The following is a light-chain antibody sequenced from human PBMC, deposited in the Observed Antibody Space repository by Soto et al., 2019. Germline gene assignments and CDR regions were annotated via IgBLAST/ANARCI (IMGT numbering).Light chain of an antibody. J-gene: IGLJ1*01. CDR2: GVT. CDR3: SSFTSNRIYV. V-gene: IGLV2-14*03. Sequence: QSALTQPTSVSGSPGQSISISCTGNHNDIGTYDYVSWYQQHPGRAPRLLIHGVTTRASGISDRFSASKSGLTASLTISGLQPEYEADYYCSSFTSNRIYVFGPGTKVAVL. CDR1: HNDIGTYDY.